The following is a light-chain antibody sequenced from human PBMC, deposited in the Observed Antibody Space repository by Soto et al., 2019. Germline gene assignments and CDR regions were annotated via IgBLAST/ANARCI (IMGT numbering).Light chain of an antibody. CDR3: QRNS. Sequence: EIMLTQSPGTLSLSPGERATLSCRASQSISTNSLAWYQHKPGQAPRLLIYATSTRATGIPDRFSGSGSGTDFTLTISRLEPEDFAVYYCQRNSLGQGTRLEFK. V-gene: IGKV3-20*01. CDR1: QSISTNS. J-gene: IGKJ2*01. CDR2: ATS.